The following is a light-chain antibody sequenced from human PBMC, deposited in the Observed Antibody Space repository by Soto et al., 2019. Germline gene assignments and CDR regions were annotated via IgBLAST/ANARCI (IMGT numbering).Light chain of an antibody. CDR1: QAIGTY. J-gene: IGKJ4*01. CDR3: QQLHTYLLT. Sequence: DIQLTQSPSFLSASIGDSVTITCRASQAIGTYLAWYQQKPGKAPNLLVSAASTLHSGVPSRCRGRGSGTELALTITGLQPEDVGTYYCQQLHTYLLTVGGGTKVQIK. V-gene: IGKV1-9*01. CDR2: AAS.